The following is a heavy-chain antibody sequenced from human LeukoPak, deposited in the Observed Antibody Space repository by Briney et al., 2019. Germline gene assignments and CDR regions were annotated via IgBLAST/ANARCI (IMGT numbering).Heavy chain of an antibody. D-gene: IGHD5-12*01. Sequence: SETLSLTCTVSGGSISSSTYYWAWIRQPPGEGLEWIGCIYYSGSTYYNPSLKSPVTISVDTSTIQFSLKLSSVTAADTAVYYCARQNSGYDLGPFAYWGQGILVTVSS. J-gene: IGHJ4*02. CDR1: GGSISSSTYY. CDR3: ARQNSGYDLGPFAY. V-gene: IGHV4-39*01. CDR2: IYYSGST.